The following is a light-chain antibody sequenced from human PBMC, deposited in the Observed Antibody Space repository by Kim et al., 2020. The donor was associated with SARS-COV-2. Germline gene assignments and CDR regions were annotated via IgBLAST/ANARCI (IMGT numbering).Light chain of an antibody. V-gene: IGKV1-8*01. J-gene: IGKJ1*01. CDR3: QQYYRDPRT. Sequence: ASTGDRVTITCRASQDIGSYLAWYQQKPGQDPSLLLYTASTLQSGVPSRFSGSGSGTDFTLTISCLQSEDYASYYCQQYYRDPRTFGQGTKVDIK. CDR1: QDIGSY. CDR2: TAS.